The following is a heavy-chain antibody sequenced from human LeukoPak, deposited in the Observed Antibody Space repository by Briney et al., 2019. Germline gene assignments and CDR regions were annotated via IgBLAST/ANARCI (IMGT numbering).Heavy chain of an antibody. V-gene: IGHV4-61*02. CDR1: GGSISSGSYY. CDR3: ARACGYSGYDSYYFDY. D-gene: IGHD5-12*01. CDR2: IYTSGST. J-gene: IGHJ4*02. Sequence: SQTLSLTCTVSGGSISSGSYYWSWIRQPAGKGLEWIGRIYTSGSTNYNPSLKSRVTISVATSKNKLSMTLSSVTAADTAVYYCARACGYSGYDSYYFDYWGQGTLVTVSS.